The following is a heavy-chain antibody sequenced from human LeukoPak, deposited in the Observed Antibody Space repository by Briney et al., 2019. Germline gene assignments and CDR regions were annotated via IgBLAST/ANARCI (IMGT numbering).Heavy chain of an antibody. Sequence: ASVKVSCKASGYTFTGYYIHWVRQAPGQGLEWMGWINPNTGGTNYAQKFQGRVTMTRDTSITTAYMELSSLMSDDTAVYYCARDSCSLSSCPFFGYWGQGILVTVSS. CDR3: ARDSCSLSSCPFFGY. CDR1: GYTFTGYY. D-gene: IGHD2-2*01. CDR2: INPNTGGT. V-gene: IGHV1-2*02. J-gene: IGHJ4*02.